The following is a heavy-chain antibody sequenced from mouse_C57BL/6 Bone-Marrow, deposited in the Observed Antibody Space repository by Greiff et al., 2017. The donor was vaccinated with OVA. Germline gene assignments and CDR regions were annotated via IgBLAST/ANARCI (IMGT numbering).Heavy chain of an antibody. CDR1: GYTFTDYY. CDR3: ALYYDYDGRTAYAMDY. Sequence: EVQLQQSGPVLVKPGASVKMSCKASGYTFTDYYMNWVKQSHGKSLEWIGVINPYNGGTSYNQKFKGKATLTVDKSSSTAYMELNSLTSEDSAVYYCALYYDYDGRTAYAMDYWGQGTSVTVSS. J-gene: IGHJ4*01. V-gene: IGHV1-19*01. D-gene: IGHD2-4*01. CDR2: INPYNGGT.